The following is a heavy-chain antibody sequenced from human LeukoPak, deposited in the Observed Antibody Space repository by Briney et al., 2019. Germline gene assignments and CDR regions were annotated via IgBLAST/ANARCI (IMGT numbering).Heavy chain of an antibody. D-gene: IGHD5-12*01. V-gene: IGHV3-15*01. CDR3: TTGYSGYDWAYFY. CDR2: IKSKTDGGTT. J-gene: IGHJ4*02. CDR1: GFTFSDAW. Sequence: GGSLRLSCTASGFTFSDAWMSWVRQAPGKGPEWVARIKSKTDGGTTDYAAPVKGRFTISRDDSKNTLYLQMNSLKTEDTAVYYCTTGYSGYDWAYFYWGQGTLVTVSS.